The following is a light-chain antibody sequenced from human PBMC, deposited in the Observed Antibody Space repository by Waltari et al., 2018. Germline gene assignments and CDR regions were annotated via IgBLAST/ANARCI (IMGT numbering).Light chain of an antibody. Sequence: DIVMTQSPLSLPVTPGEPASISCRSSQSLLHSNGYNYLDWYLQKPGQSPQLLIYLGSNRASGVPDRFSGSGSGTDFTLKISRVEAEDVGVYYCQQRSNWPTFGQGTKVEIK. V-gene: IGKV2-28*01. CDR3: QQRSNWPT. J-gene: IGKJ1*01. CDR1: QSLLHSNGYNY. CDR2: LGS.